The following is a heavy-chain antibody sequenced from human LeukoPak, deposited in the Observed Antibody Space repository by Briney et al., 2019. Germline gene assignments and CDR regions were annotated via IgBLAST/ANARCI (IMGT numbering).Heavy chain of an antibody. J-gene: IGHJ4*02. Sequence: GGSLRLSCAASGFTFSSYGMHWVRQAPGKGLEWVAFIRYDGSNKYYADSVKGRFTTSRDNSTNTLYLQMNSLRAEDTAVYYCAKSSYYDSSGYYFSYWGQGTLVTVSS. CDR2: IRYDGSNK. V-gene: IGHV3-30*02. CDR1: GFTFSSYG. CDR3: AKSSYYDSSGYYFSY. D-gene: IGHD3-22*01.